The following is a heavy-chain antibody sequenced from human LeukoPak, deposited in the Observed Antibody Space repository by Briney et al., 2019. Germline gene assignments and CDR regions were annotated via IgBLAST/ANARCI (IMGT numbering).Heavy chain of an antibody. V-gene: IGHV1-69*13. D-gene: IGHD2-2*03. CDR3: AREKVGYCSSTSCYSPQYYYYGMDV. Sequence: ASVKVSCKASGYTFTSYYMYRVRQAPGQGLEWMGGIIPIFGTANYAQKFQGRVTITADESTSTAYMELSSLRSEDTAVYYCAREKVGYCSSTSCYSPQYYYYGMDVWGQGTTVTVSS. CDR1: GYTFTSYY. J-gene: IGHJ6*02. CDR2: IIPIFGTA.